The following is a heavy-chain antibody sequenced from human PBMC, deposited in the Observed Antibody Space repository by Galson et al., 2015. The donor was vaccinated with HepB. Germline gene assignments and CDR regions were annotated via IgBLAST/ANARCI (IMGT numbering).Heavy chain of an antibody. Sequence: TLSLTCSVYGGSFSGYSWSWIRQPPGKGLEWIGEINHSGSTNYNPSLKSRVTISVDTSKNQFSLKLSSVTAADTAVYYCARGRRWYFDLWGRGTLVTVSS. J-gene: IGHJ2*01. CDR1: GGSFSGYS. CDR2: INHSGST. V-gene: IGHV4-34*01. CDR3: ARGRRWYFDL.